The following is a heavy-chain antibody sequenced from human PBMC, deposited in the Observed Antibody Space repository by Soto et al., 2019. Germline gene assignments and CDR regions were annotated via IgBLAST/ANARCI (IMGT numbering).Heavy chain of an antibody. D-gene: IGHD3-22*01. CDR2: IIPIFGTA. CDR1: GGTFSSYA. J-gene: IGHJ4*02. CDR3: ASVYYYDSSGYYYPYFDY. Sequence: SVEVSCKASGGTFSSYAISWVRQAPGQGLEWMGGIIPIFGTANYAQKFQGRVTITADKSTSTAYMELSSLRSEDTAVYYCASVYYYDSSGYYYPYFDYWGQGTLVTVSS. V-gene: IGHV1-69*06.